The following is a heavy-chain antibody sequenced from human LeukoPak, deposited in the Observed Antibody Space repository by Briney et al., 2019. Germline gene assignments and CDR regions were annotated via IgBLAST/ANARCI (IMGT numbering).Heavy chain of an antibody. CDR1: GGSISSYY. V-gene: IGHV4-34*01. J-gene: IGHJ4*02. CDR3: ARRELRSRSCDY. D-gene: IGHD6-6*01. Sequence: PSETLSLTCTVSGGSISSYYWSWIRQPPGKGLEWIGEINHSGSTNYNPSLKSRVTISVDTSKNQFSLKLSSVTAADTAVYYCARRELRSRSCDYWGQGTLVTVSS. CDR2: INHSGST.